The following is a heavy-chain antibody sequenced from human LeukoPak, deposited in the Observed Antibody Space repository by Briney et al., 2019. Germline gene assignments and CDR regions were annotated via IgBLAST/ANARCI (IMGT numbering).Heavy chain of an antibody. CDR3: ARDTSGWYNDAFDL. CDR1: GFTFSFYS. CDR2: ISSDSSSI. J-gene: IGHJ3*01. V-gene: IGHV3-48*02. D-gene: IGHD6-19*01. Sequence: PGGSLRLSCAASGFTFSFYSMNWVRQAPGKGLEWLSYISSDSSSIYDAESVKGRFTVSRDNGKNSLYLQMNSLRDEDTAVYYCARDTSGWYNDAFDLWGQGTRVIVSS.